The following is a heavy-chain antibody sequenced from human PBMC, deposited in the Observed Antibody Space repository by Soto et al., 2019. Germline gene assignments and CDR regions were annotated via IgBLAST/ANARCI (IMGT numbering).Heavy chain of an antibody. CDR2: ISYDGSNK. V-gene: IGHV3-30-3*01. D-gene: IGHD2-21*02. CDR3: ARDPYITYCGGDCYSFAFDI. Sequence: QVQLVESGGGVVQPGRSLRLSCAASGFTFSSYAMHWVRQAPGKGLEWVAVISYDGSNKYYADSVKGRFTISRDNSKNTLYLQMNSLRAEDTAVYYCARDPYITYCGGDCYSFAFDIWGQGTMVTVSS. CDR1: GFTFSSYA. J-gene: IGHJ3*02.